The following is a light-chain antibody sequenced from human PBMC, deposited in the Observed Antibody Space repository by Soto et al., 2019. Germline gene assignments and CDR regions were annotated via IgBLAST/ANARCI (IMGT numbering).Light chain of an antibody. CDR3: SSYTTSNTYV. V-gene: IGLV2-18*02. CDR1: SSDVGSYNS. CDR2: EFS. Sequence: QSALTQPPSVSGSPGQSVTISCTGTSSDVGSYNSVSWYQQSPGTVPKLMIYEFSNRPSGVPDRFSGSKSGNTASLTISGLQAEDEADYHCSSYTTSNTYVFGTGTKVTVL. J-gene: IGLJ1*01.